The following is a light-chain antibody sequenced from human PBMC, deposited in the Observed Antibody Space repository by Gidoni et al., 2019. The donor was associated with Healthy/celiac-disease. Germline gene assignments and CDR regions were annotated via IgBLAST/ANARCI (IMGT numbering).Light chain of an antibody. CDR1: QSVSSN. CDR3: QQYNKWTLWT. J-gene: IGKJ1*01. Sequence: EIVMTQSPATLSVSPGERATLSCRASQSVSSNLAWYQQKPGQAPRLLIYGASTRATGIPARFSGSGSGKEFTLTISSLQSEDFAVYYCQQYNKWTLWTFGQGTKVEIK. CDR2: GAS. V-gene: IGKV3-15*01.